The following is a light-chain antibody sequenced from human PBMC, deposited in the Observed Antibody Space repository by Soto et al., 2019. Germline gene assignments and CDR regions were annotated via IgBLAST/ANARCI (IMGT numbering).Light chain of an antibody. CDR3: QQYNNWPWT. CDR2: DGS. V-gene: IGKV3-15*01. J-gene: IGKJ1*01. Sequence: EVVMTQSPATLPVSPGGRVTLSCRASQSVGNNLAWYQQRPGQPPRLLIYDGSTRATGIPDRFSGSGSGTEFTLTISSLQSEDLAIYYCQQYNNWPWTFGQGTKVDI. CDR1: QSVGNN.